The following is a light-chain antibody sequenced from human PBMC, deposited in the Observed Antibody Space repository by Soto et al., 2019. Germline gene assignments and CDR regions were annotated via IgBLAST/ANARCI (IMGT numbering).Light chain of an antibody. V-gene: IGLV2-14*01. CDR2: DVS. J-gene: IGLJ1*01. Sequence: LTQPASVSGSPGQSITISCTGTSSDFGAYNSVSWYQQRPGKAPKLMIHDVSNRPSGVSNRFSASKSGNTASLTISGLQAEDEADYYCLSYTSTTTYVFGTGTKVTV. CDR3: LSYTSTTTYV. CDR1: SSDFGAYNS.